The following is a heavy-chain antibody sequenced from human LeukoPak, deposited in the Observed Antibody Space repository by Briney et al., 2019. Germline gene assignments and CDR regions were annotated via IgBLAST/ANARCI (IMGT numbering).Heavy chain of an antibody. CDR3: ARGSTEVLY. D-gene: IGHD1-14*01. CDR2: MNPNTGSP. Sequence: ASVKVSCKASGYTFTTYDINWVRQAPGQGLEWMGWMNPNTGSPGYAQKFQGRVTMTANTPISTVYMELSSLRSEDTAIYYCARGSTEVLYWGQGTLITVSS. CDR1: GYTFTTYD. J-gene: IGHJ4*02. V-gene: IGHV1-8*01.